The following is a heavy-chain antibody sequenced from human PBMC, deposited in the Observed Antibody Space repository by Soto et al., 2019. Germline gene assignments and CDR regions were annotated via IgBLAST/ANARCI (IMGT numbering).Heavy chain of an antibody. V-gene: IGHV1-18*01. CDR1: GYTFTSYG. D-gene: IGHD3-3*01. CDR2: ISAYNGNT. J-gene: IGHJ6*02. CDR3: ARDPMVDDFWSGYYYGMDV. Sequence: ASVKVSCKASGYTFTSYGISWVRQAPGQGLEWMGWISAYNGNTNYAQKLQGRVTMATDTSTGTAYMELRSLRSDDTAVYYCARDPMVDDFWSGYYYGMDVWGQGTTVTVSS.